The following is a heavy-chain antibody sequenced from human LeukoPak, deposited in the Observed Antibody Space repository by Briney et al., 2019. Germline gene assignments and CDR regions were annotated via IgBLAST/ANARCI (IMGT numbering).Heavy chain of an antibody. V-gene: IGHV1-18*01. D-gene: IGHD5-24*01. CDR2: ISPNNGDT. CDR1: GYTFTIYG. CDR3: ARDGGREVATITPNWFDP. Sequence: ASVKVSCKASGYTFTIYGISWVRQAPGQGLEWMGWISPNNGDTKYAQKLQGRVTMTTDTSTNTAYMELRSLTSDGTAVYFCARDGGREVATITPNWFDPWGQGTLVTVSS. J-gene: IGHJ5*02.